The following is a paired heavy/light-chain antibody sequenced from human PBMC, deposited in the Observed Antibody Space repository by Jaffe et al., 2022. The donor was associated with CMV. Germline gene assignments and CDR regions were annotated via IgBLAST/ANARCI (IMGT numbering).Light chain of an antibody. Sequence: DIQMTQSPSSLSASVGDRVTITCRASQYISTFLNWYQQKPGEAPTLLIFGASRLQTGVPSRFSGSGSGTDFTLTISGLQPEDSASYYCQENYSTPVLYTFGQGTRIEI. CDR2: GAS. CDR1: QYISTF. J-gene: IGKJ2*01. CDR3: QENYSTPVLYT. V-gene: IGKV1-39*01.
Heavy chain of an antibody. CDR3: ARGRCSSTYCFFDQ. V-gene: IGHV3-48*03. CDR2: ISGGGNTI. Sequence: EVLLVESGGGLGQPGGSLRLSCAASGFTFSTYEMNWVRQAPGKGLEWVSYISGGGNTIYYADSVKGRFTISRDNAKNALFLQMSSLRAEDTAVYYCARGRCSSTYCFFDQWGQGTLVTVSS. D-gene: IGHD2-2*01. J-gene: IGHJ4*02. CDR1: GFTFSTYE.